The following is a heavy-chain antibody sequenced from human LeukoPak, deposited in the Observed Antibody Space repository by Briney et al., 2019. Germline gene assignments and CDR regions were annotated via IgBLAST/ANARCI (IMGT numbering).Heavy chain of an antibody. CDR3: ARSTLPGRSGRTEFFQR. Sequence: AGGSLRLSCAASGFTFSNYYMTWIRQAPGKGLQWISFISDSGNTIYYADSVEGRFTISRDNAKNSLYLQMHSLRAEDTAMYYCARSTLPGRSGRTEFFQRWGQGTLVTVSS. CDR2: ISDSGNTI. J-gene: IGHJ1*01. D-gene: IGHD6-19*01. V-gene: IGHV3-11*01. CDR1: GFTFSNYY.